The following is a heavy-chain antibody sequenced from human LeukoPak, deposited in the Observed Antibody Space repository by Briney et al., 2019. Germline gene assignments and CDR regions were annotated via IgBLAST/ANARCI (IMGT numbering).Heavy chain of an antibody. D-gene: IGHD6-6*01. Sequence: SETLSLTCTVSGGSISSSSYYWGWIRQPPGKGLEGIGSSYYTGSTYYNPSLKSRVTISVDTSKNQFSLKLSSVTAADTAVYYCARIQYSSSPVDYWGQGTLVTVSS. CDR1: GGSISSSSYY. V-gene: IGHV4-39*01. J-gene: IGHJ4*02. CDR3: ARIQYSSSPVDY. CDR2: SYYTGST.